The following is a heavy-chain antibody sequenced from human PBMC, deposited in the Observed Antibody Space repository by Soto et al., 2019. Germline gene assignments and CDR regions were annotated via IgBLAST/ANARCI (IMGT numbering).Heavy chain of an antibody. CDR2: VYRSDSDV. D-gene: IGHD3-16*01. CDR1: GYRFSSSW. CDR3: KKGATSHFDS. V-gene: IGHV5-51*01. Sequence: HGESLKISCQGTGYRFSSSWIGWVRQKPGKGLEWLGNVYRSDSDVRYSPAFEGKVTISDDNSINTAYLQLLKIKASETAIYYCKKGATSHFDSWGQGNRVTVTS. J-gene: IGHJ4*02.